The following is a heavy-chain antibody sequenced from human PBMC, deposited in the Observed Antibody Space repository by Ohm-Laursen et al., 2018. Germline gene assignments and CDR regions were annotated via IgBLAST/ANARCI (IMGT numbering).Heavy chain of an antibody. V-gene: IGHV3-15*01. J-gene: IGHJ6*02. CDR1: GFTFSNAW. D-gene: IGHD5-12*01. CDR3: TRLRHYYYGMDV. Sequence: SLRLSCTASGFTFSNAWMSWVRQAPGKGLEWVGRIKSKTDGGTTEYAAPVKGRFTISRDDSKNTLYLQMNSLKTEDTAVYYCTRLRHYYYGMDVWGQGTTVTVSS. CDR2: IKSKTDGGTT.